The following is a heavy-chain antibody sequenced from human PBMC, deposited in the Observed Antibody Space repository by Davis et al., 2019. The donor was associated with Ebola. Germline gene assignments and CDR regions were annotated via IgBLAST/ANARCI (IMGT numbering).Heavy chain of an antibody. CDR3: ARGKTWELPLLYGMDV. D-gene: IGHD1-26*01. CDR2: IYYSGST. V-gene: IGHV4-31*03. J-gene: IGHJ6*04. Sequence: PSETLSLTCTVSGGSISSGGYYWSWIRQHPGKGLEWIGYIYYSGSTYYNPSLKSRVTISVDTSKNQFSLKLSSVTAADTAVYYCARGKTWELPLLYGMDVWGKGTTVTVSS. CDR1: GGSISSGGYY.